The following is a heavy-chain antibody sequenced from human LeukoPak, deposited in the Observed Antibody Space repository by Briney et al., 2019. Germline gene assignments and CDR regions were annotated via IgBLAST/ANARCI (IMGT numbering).Heavy chain of an antibody. V-gene: IGHV4-61*01. J-gene: IGHJ4*02. CDR1: GGSVSSGSYY. Sequence: PSETLSLTCTVSGGSVSSGSYYWSWIRQPPGKGLEWIGYIYYSGSTNYNPSLKSRVTISVDTSKNQFSLKLSSVTAADTAVYYCARDLSDGSGSYYNFDYWGQGTLVTVSS. CDR3: ARDLSDGSGSYYNFDY. CDR2: IYYSGST. D-gene: IGHD3-10*01.